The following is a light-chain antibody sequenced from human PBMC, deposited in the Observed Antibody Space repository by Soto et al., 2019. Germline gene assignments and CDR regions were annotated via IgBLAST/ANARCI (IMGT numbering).Light chain of an antibody. J-gene: IGLJ1*01. V-gene: IGLV2-8*01. Sequence: QSVLTLPPSASGSPGQSVTISCTGTSSDVGGSDYVSWYQHHPGKAPKLMIYDVSKRPSGVPDRFSGSKSGNMASLTVSGLQADDEADYYCISHVGHSNVFGTGTKLTVL. CDR2: DVS. CDR1: SSDVGGSDY. CDR3: ISHVGHSNV.